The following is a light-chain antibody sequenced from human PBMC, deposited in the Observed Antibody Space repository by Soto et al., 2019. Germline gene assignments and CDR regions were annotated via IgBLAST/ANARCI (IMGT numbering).Light chain of an antibody. V-gene: IGKV3-11*01. CDR2: DAS. CDR1: QSVSSY. CDR3: QQRSNWPLT. Sequence: ETVFTQSPSTVSLCPGERATFSCRASQSVSSYLAWYQQKPGQAPRLLIYDASNRATGIPARFSGSGSGTDFTLTISSLEPEDFAVYYCQQRSNWPLTFGGGTNADIK. J-gene: IGKJ4*01.